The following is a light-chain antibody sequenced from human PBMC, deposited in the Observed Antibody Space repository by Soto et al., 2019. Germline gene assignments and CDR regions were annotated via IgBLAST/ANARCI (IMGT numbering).Light chain of an antibody. V-gene: IGKV4-1*01. CDR2: WAS. Sequence: DIVMTQSPDSLAVSLGERATINCKSSQSVLYSSNNKNYLAWYQHKPGQPPKLLIYWASTRESGVPDRFSGSGSRTDFTLTINSLQAEDVAVYYCQQYFHTPPTFGPGTKVYI. J-gene: IGKJ3*01. CDR1: QSVLYSSNNKNY. CDR3: QQYFHTPPT.